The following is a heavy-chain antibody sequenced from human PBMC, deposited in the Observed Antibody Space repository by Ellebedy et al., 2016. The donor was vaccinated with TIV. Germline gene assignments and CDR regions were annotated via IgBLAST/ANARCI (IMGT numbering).Heavy chain of an antibody. V-gene: IGHV5-51*01. Sequence: GESLKISCKGSGYSFASYWIGWVRQMPGKGLEWMGIIYPGESDTRYSQSFQGQVTISADKSNGTACLQWSSLKASDTAMYYCVRGGYCTSASCYDDDGLDIWGRGTMVTVSS. CDR1: GYSFASYW. CDR3: VRGGYCTSASCYDDDGLDI. CDR2: IYPGESDT. J-gene: IGHJ3*02. D-gene: IGHD2-2*01.